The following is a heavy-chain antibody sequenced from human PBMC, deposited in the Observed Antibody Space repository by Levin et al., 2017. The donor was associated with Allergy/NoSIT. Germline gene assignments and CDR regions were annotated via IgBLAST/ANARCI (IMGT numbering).Heavy chain of an antibody. D-gene: IGHD6-19*01. Sequence: SETLSLTCAISGDSVSSNSAAWNWIRQSPSRGLEWLGRTYYRSKWYNDYAVSVKSRITINPDTSKNQFSLQLNSVTPEDTAVYYCARDSFLGGAEYSSGWYHFQHWGQGTLVTVSS. J-gene: IGHJ1*01. CDR1: GDSVSSNSAA. CDR3: ARDSFLGGAEYSSGWYHFQH. V-gene: IGHV6-1*01. CDR2: TYYRSKWYN.